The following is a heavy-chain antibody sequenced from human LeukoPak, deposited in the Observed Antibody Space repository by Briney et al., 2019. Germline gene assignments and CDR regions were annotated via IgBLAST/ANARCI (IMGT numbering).Heavy chain of an antibody. J-gene: IGHJ3*02. V-gene: IGHV1-2*02. Sequence: ASVKVSCKASGYTFTDYFLHWVRQAPGQGLEWMGWINPNSGGTNYAQKFQGRVTMTRDTSISTAYMDLSRLRSDDTAVYYCARARVHSDAFDIWGQGTMVTVSS. CDR1: GYTFTDYF. CDR2: INPNSGGT. D-gene: IGHD1-1*01. CDR3: ARARVHSDAFDI.